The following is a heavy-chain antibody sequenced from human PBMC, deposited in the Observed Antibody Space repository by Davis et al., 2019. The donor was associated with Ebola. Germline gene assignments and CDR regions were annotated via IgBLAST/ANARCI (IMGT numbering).Heavy chain of an antibody. D-gene: IGHD6-13*01. J-gene: IGHJ5*02. V-gene: IGHV1-2*06. CDR1: GYTFTSDG. CDR3: ARGEWSRYSSSWYLGWEWFDP. CDR2: INPNSGGT. Sequence: ASVKVSCKASGYTFTSDGLCWVRQAPGQGLEWMGRINPNSGGTNYAQKFQGRVTMTRDTSISTAYMELSRLRSDDTAVYYCARGEWSRYSSSWYLGWEWFDPWGQGTLVTVSS.